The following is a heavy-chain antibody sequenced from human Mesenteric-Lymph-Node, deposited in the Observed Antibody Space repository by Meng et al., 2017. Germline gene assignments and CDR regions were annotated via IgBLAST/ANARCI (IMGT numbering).Heavy chain of an antibody. CDR2: INWHGGST. CDR3: ARDPARMVRGVHFDY. CDR1: GFTFDDYG. D-gene: IGHD3-10*01. Sequence: GESLKISCAASGFTFDDYGMSWVRQVPGKGLEWVSGINWHGGSTGYADSVKGRFTISRDNAKKSLYLQMNSLRAEDTAVYYCARDPARMVRGVHFDYWGQGTLVTVSS. J-gene: IGHJ4*02. V-gene: IGHV3-20*04.